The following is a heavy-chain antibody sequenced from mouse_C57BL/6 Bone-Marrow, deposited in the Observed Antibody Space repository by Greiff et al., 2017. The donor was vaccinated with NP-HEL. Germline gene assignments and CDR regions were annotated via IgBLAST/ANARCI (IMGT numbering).Heavy chain of an antibody. Sequence: QVHVKQSGPGLVQPSQSLSITCTVSGFSLTSYGVHWVRQSPGKGLEWLGVIWSGGSTDYNAAFISRLSISKDNSKSQVFFKMNSLQADDTAIYYCASLYYDYEGFAYWGQGTLVTVSA. V-gene: IGHV2-2*01. CDR2: IWSGGST. CDR3: ASLYYDYEGFAY. CDR1: GFSLTSYG. J-gene: IGHJ3*01. D-gene: IGHD2-4*01.